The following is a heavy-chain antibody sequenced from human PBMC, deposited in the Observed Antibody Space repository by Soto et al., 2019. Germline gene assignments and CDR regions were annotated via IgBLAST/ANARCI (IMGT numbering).Heavy chain of an antibody. D-gene: IGHD2-8*01. CDR2: ISAYNGNT. CDR3: ARAPIVLMVYDHGMDV. Sequence: QVQLVQSGAEVKKPGASVKVSCKASGYTFTSYGISWVRQAPGQGLEWMGWISAYNGNTNYAQKLQGRVTMTTDTXTXXAYMELRSLRSDDTAVYYCARAPIVLMVYDHGMDVWGQGTTVTVSS. CDR1: GYTFTSYG. V-gene: IGHV1-18*01. J-gene: IGHJ6*02.